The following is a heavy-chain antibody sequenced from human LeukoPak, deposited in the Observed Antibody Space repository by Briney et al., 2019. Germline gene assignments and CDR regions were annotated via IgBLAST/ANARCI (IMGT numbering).Heavy chain of an antibody. CDR1: GYTFTDYF. Sequence: ASAKVSCKASGYTFTDYFIHWVRQAPGQGREWMGWINHSSGDTFYIKKFQDRVTMTGDTSINTAYMELSRLRSDDTAVYYCATPERGYSGYDFGSWGQGTLVTVSS. J-gene: IGHJ4*02. V-gene: IGHV1-2*02. CDR3: ATPERGYSGYDFGS. D-gene: IGHD5-12*01. CDR2: INHSSGDT.